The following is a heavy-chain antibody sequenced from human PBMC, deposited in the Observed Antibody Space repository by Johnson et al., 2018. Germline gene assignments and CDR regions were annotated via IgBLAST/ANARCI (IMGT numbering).Heavy chain of an antibody. D-gene: IGHD2-15*01. Sequence: QVQLLESGGGVVQPGRSLRLSCAASGFTFSSYGMHWVRQAPGKGLEWVAVISYDGSNKYYADPVKGRFTISRDNSKNTLYLPMNSLRAEDTAVYYCARDWVVVAATDAFDIWGQGTMVTVSS. CDR3: ARDWVVVAATDAFDI. V-gene: IGHV3-30*03. J-gene: IGHJ3*02. CDR2: ISYDGSNK. CDR1: GFTFSSYG.